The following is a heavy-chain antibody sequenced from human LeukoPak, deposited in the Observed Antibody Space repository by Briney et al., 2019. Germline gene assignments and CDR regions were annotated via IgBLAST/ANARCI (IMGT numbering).Heavy chain of an antibody. CDR3: AEGYYDSSGDAFDI. CDR2: INHSGST. V-gene: IGHV4-34*01. Sequence: SETLSLTCAVYGGSFSGYYWSWIRQPPGKGLEWIGEINHSGSTNYNPSLKSRVTISVDTSKNQFSLKLSSVTAADTAVYCCAEGYYDSSGDAFDIWGQGTMVTVSS. CDR1: GGSFSGYY. J-gene: IGHJ3*02. D-gene: IGHD3-22*01.